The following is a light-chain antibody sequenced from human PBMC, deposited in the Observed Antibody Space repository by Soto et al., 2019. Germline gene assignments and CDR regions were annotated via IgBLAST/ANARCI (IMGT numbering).Light chain of an antibody. CDR1: QSVSTS. V-gene: IGKV3-11*01. J-gene: IGKJ1*01. Sequence: DTVLTQSPATLSLSPVERATLSCRASQSVSTSLAWYQQKVGQTPRLLIYDASKRATGTPARFSGSGSGTDFTLTISSLESEDFAVYYCQQRDNWPRTFGQGTKVEIK. CDR2: DAS. CDR3: QQRDNWPRT.